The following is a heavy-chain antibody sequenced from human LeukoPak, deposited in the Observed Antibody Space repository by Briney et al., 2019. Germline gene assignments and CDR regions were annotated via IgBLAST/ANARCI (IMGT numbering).Heavy chain of an antibody. CDR3: ARGSSIVVVPAAHYWYFDL. D-gene: IGHD2-2*01. J-gene: IGHJ2*01. Sequence: PSETLSLTCAVYGGSFSGYYWSWIRQPPGKGLEWIGEINHSGSTNYNPSLKSRVTISVDTSKNQFSLKLSSVTAADTAVYYCARGSSIVVVPAAHYWYFDLRGRGTLVTVSS. CDR1: GGSFSGYY. V-gene: IGHV4-34*01. CDR2: INHSGST.